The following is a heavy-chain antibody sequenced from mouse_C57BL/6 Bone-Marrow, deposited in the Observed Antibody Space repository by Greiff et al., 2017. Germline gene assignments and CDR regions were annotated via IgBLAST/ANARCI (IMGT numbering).Heavy chain of an antibody. CDR2: IDPSESYT. V-gene: IGHV1-50*01. Sequence: QVQLQQPGAELVKPGASVKLSCKASGYTFTSYWMQWVKQRPGQGLEWIGEIDPSESYTNYNQKFKGKATLTVDTSSSTAYMQLSSLTSEDSAVYYCARGWRPWFAYWGQGALVTVSA. CDR1: GYTFTSYW. D-gene: IGHD2-3*01. CDR3: ARGWRPWFAY. J-gene: IGHJ3*01.